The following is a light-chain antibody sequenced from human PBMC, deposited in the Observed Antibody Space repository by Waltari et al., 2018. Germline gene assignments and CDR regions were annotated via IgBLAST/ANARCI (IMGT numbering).Light chain of an antibody. CDR3: QQYYSNPQT. V-gene: IGKV4-1*01. J-gene: IGKJ1*01. Sequence: DFVMTQSPDSLAVSLGERATINCKSSQSVLYSSNNKNYLAWYQQKPGQPPKLLIYWASTLEAGVPDRCSGSGSGTDFTLTISSLQAEDVAVYYCQQYYSNPQTFGQGTKVEIK. CDR1: QSVLYSSNNKNY. CDR2: WAS.